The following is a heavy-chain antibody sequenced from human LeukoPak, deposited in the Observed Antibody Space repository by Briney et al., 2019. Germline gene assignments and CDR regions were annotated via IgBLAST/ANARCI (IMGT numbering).Heavy chain of an antibody. D-gene: IGHD6-6*01. V-gene: IGHV4-59*12. CDR2: IYYSGST. Sequence: SETLSLTCTVSGGSISSYYWSWIRQPPGKGLEWIGYIYYSGSTNYNPSLKSRVTISVDTSKNQFSLKLSSVTAADTAVYYCARFKAARLLFDYWGQGTLVTVSS. J-gene: IGHJ4*02. CDR3: ARFKAARLLFDY. CDR1: GGSISSYY.